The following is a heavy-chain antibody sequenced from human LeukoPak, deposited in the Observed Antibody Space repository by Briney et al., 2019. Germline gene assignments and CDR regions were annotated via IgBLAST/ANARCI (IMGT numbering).Heavy chain of an antibody. D-gene: IGHD4-23*01. CDR2: IYYSGST. J-gene: IGHJ4*02. V-gene: IGHV4-30-4*01. CDR1: GGSISSGDYY. CDR3: ARDLLNEGNHLDY. Sequence: SETLSLTCTVSGGSISSGDYYWSWIRQPPGKGLEWIGYIYYSGSTYYNPSLKSRVTISVDTSKNQFPLKLSSVTAADTAVYYCARDLLNEGNHLDYWGQGTLVTVSS.